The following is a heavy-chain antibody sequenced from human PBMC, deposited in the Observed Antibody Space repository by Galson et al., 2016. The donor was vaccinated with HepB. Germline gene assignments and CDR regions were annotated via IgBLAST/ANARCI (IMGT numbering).Heavy chain of an antibody. D-gene: IGHD6-13*01. V-gene: IGHV2-5*02. CDR2: IYWDDDQ. J-gene: IGHJ4*02. CDR1: GFSLNTGGVG. Sequence: LVKPTQTLTLTCAFSGFSLNTGGVGVGWIRQSPGKALEWLAIIYWDDDQRYSPSLKSRLTVSKDTSKNQVVLTMTNMDPLDTAPYYCAHRSAAAGTFFCHWGQGTLVTVSS. CDR3: AHRSAAAGTFFCH.